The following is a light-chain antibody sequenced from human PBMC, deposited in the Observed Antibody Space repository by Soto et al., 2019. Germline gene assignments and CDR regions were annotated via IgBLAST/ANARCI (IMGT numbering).Light chain of an antibody. CDR1: QSLLYSNGYNY. CDR2: LGS. CDR3: VQALQSRT. Sequence: DMVMTQSPLSLPVTPGEPASISCRSSQSLLYSNGYNYVDWYLQKPGQSPQLLIYLGSHRASGVPDRFSGSGSGTDFILKISRVEAEDVGVYYCVQALQSRTFGGGTKVEIK. V-gene: IGKV2-28*01. J-gene: IGKJ4*01.